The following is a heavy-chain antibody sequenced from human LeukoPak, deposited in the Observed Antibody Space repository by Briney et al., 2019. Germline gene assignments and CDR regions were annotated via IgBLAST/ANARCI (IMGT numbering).Heavy chain of an antibody. D-gene: IGHD1-26*01. J-gene: IGHJ4*02. CDR3: AKDQRGLVGATLDY. Sequence: PGGSLRLSCAASGFTFSSYAMSWVRQAPGKGLEWVSAISGSGGSTYYADSVKGRFTISRDNSKNTLYLQMNSLRAEDTAVYYCAKDQRGLVGATLDYWGQGTLVTVSS. CDR2: ISGSGGST. V-gene: IGHV3-23*01. CDR1: GFTFSSYA.